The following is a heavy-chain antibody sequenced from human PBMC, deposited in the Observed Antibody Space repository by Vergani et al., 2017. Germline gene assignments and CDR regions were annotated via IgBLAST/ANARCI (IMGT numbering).Heavy chain of an antibody. CDR3: ARTVVTAIEAGYYFDY. Sequence: QVQLQESGPGLVKPSQTLSLTCTVSGGSISSGGYYWSWIRQHPGKGLEWIGYIYYSGITYYNQSLKSRVTISVDTSKYQFSLKLSSVTAADTAVYYCARTVVTAIEAGYYFDYWGQGTLVTVSS. CDR1: GGSISSGGYY. CDR2: IYYSGIT. J-gene: IGHJ4*02. D-gene: IGHD2-21*02. V-gene: IGHV4-31*03.